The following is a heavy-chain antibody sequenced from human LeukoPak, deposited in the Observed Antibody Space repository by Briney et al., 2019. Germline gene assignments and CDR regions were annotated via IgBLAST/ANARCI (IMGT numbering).Heavy chain of an antibody. CDR2: IDSDDSTT. V-gene: IGHV3-74*01. CDR3: ARSHYYYDSSGYSNPMSFDY. CDR1: GFTFSNYL. J-gene: IGHJ4*02. Sequence: PGGSLRLSCAASGFTFSNYLMHWIRQAPEKGLVWVSRIDSDDSTTTYADSVKGRFTISRDNAKNTLYLQMNSLRAEDTAVYYCARSHYYYDSSGYSNPMSFDYWGQGTLVTVSS. D-gene: IGHD3-22*01.